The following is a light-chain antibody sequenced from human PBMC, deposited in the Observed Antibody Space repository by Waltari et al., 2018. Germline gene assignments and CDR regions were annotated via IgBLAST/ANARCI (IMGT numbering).Light chain of an antibody. J-gene: IGLJ1*01. CDR2: DVS. V-gene: IGLV2-14*03. CDR3: SSYTSSSTLSPPYV. Sequence: QSALTQPASVSGSPGQSITISCTGTSSDVGGYNYVSWYQQHPGKAPKLMIYDVSNRPSGCSNRFSGSKSGNTASLTISVLQAEDEADYYCSSYTSSSTLSPPYVFGTGTKVTVL. CDR1: SSDVGGYNY.